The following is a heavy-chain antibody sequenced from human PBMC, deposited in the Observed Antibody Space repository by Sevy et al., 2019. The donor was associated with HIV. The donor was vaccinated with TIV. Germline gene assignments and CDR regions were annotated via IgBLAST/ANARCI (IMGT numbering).Heavy chain of an antibody. V-gene: IGHV3-21*04. CDR1: GFTFSSYS. CDR2: ISSSSSYI. Sequence: GGSLRLSCAASGFTFSSYSMNWVRQAPGKGLEWVSSISSSSSYIYYADSVKGRFTITRDNAKNSLYLQMNSLRAEDKAVYYCARERLLGYYYYGMDVWGQGTTVTVSS. CDR3: ARERLLGYYYYGMDV. J-gene: IGHJ6*02.